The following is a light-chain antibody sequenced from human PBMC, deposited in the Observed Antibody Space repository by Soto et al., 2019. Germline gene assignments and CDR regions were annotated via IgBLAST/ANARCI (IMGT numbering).Light chain of an antibody. J-gene: IGKJ1*01. CDR2: AAS. CDR3: QQYGSSPPNK. Sequence: EIVLAQSPVTLSLSPGEIATLSCSASQIVSSSDLAWLQQKPGQSPRLLIYAASRRAAGVPDRFSGSGSGTDFTLTISRLEPEDFAVYYCQQYGSSPPNKFGQGTKVDIK. V-gene: IGKV3-20*01. CDR1: QIVSSSD.